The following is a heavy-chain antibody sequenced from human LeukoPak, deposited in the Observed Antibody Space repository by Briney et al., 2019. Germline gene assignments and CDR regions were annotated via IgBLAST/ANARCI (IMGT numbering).Heavy chain of an antibody. CDR2: ISYDGSNK. CDR1: GFTFSSYG. J-gene: IGHJ4*02. CDR3: AKGITYFYYGSGSPPPDY. Sequence: GGSLRLSCAASGFTFSSYGMHWVRQAPGKGLEWVAVISYDGSNKYYADSVKGRFTISRDNSKNTLYLQMNSLRAEDTAVYYCAKGITYFYYGSGSPPPDYWGQGTLVTVSS. V-gene: IGHV3-30*18. D-gene: IGHD3-10*01.